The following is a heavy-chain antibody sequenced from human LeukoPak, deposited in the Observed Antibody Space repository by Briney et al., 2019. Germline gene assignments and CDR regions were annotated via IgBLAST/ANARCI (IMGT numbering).Heavy chain of an antibody. CDR1: GFTFSDYY. CDR2: ISSSSDYT. J-gene: IGHJ5*02. Sequence: PGGCLRLSCVASGFTFSDYYMSWIRQAPGKGLEWVSYISSSSDYTNYADSVRGRFTISRDNAKNSLYLQMNSLRAEDTAVYYCARPPYSSSWDPGWFDPWGQGTLITVSS. D-gene: IGHD6-13*01. V-gene: IGHV3-11*06. CDR3: ARPPYSSSWDPGWFDP.